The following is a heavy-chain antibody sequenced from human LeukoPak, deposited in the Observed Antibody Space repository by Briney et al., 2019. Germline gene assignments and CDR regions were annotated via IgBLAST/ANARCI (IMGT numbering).Heavy chain of an antibody. Sequence: GESLKISCKVSGYTLTELSMHWVRQAPGKGLEWMGGFDPEDGETIYAQRFQGKVTMTEDTSTDTAYMELSSLRSEDTAVYYCATAQERGFGELFPNWGQGTLVTVSS. CDR1: GYTLTELS. D-gene: IGHD3-10*01. CDR2: FDPEDGET. J-gene: IGHJ4*02. CDR3: ATAQERGFGELFPN. V-gene: IGHV1-24*01.